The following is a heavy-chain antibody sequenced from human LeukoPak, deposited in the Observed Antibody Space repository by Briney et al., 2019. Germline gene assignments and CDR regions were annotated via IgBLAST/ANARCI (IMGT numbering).Heavy chain of an antibody. Sequence: PGGSLRLSCAASEFTFSGSAMHWVRQASGKGLEWVGRIRSKANSYATAYAASVKGRFTISRDDSKNTAYLQMNSLKTEDTAVYYCTRVDTAMGSFDYWGQGTLVTVSS. D-gene: IGHD5-18*01. V-gene: IGHV3-73*01. J-gene: IGHJ4*02. CDR2: IRSKANSYAT. CDR1: EFTFSGSA. CDR3: TRVDTAMGSFDY.